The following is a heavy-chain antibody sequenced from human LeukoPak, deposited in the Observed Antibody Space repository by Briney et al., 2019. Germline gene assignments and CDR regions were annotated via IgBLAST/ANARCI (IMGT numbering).Heavy chain of an antibody. CDR3: ARDRGNYFDY. CDR1: GFTVSSNY. V-gene: IGHV3-53*01. D-gene: IGHD1-26*01. CDR2: IYSGGST. J-gene: IGHJ4*02. Sequence: TGGSLRLSCAASGFTVSSNYMSWVRQAPGKGLEWVSVIYSGGSTYYADSVKGRFTISRDTSKNTLYLQMNSLRAEDTAVYYCARDRGNYFDYWGQGTLVTVSS.